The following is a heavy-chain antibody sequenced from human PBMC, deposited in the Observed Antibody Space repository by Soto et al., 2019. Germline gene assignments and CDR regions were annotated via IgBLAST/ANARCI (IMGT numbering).Heavy chain of an antibody. D-gene: IGHD3-22*01. CDR3: ARVYYYDSSGFLI. V-gene: IGHV3-21*01. Sequence: GGSLRLSCAASGFTFSSYIMNWVRQAPGKGLEWVSSISSTSDYIYYTDSVKGRFTISRDNAKNSLYLQMNSLRAEDSAVYYCARVYYYDSSGFLIWGQGTMV. J-gene: IGHJ4*02. CDR1: GFTFSSYI. CDR2: ISSTSDYI.